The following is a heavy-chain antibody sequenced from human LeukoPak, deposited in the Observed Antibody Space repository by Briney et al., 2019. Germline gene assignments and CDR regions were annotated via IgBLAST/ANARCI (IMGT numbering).Heavy chain of an antibody. D-gene: IGHD6-13*01. CDR2: ISSSSSYI. CDR3: ARVRAAAGREPLDY. V-gene: IGHV3-21*01. Sequence: GGSLRLSCAASGFTFSSYSMNWVRQAPGEGLEWVSSISSSSSYIYYADSVKGRFTISRDNAKNSLYLQMNSLRAEDTAVYYCARVRAAAGREPLDYWGQGTLVTVSS. J-gene: IGHJ4*02. CDR1: GFTFSSYS.